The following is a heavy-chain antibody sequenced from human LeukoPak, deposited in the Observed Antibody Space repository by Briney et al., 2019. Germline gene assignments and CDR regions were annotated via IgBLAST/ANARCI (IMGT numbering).Heavy chain of an antibody. J-gene: IGHJ6*03. CDR3: ATSPPPVVPAATMYYYYYMDV. V-gene: IGHV1-2*02. Sequence: ASVKVSCKASGYTFTGYYMHWVRQAPGQGLEWMGWINPNSGGTNYAQKFQGRVTMTEDTSTDTAYMELSSLRSEDTAVYYCATSPPPVVPAATMYYYYYMDVWGKGTTVTVSS. D-gene: IGHD2-2*01. CDR1: GYTFTGYY. CDR2: INPNSGGT.